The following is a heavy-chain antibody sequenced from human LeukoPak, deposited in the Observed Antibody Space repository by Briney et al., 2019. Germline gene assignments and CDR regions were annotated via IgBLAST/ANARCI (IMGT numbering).Heavy chain of an antibody. Sequence: GGSLRLSCAASGFTFSSYWMSWVRQAPGKGLEWVANIKKDGSEKYYVDSVKGRFTISRDNSKNTLYLQMNSLRAEDTAVYYCARGEYNWNDLHLWGQGTLVTVSS. J-gene: IGHJ5*02. D-gene: IGHD1-20*01. V-gene: IGHV3-7*01. CDR2: IKKDGSEK. CDR1: GFTFSSYW. CDR3: ARGEYNWNDLHL.